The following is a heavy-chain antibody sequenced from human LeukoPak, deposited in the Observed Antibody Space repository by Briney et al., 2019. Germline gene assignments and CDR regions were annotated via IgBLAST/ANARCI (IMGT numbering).Heavy chain of an antibody. CDR3: ARDGWYYDSSGYSPADY. V-gene: IGHV3-30-3*01. CDR1: GFTFSSYA. Sequence: GGSLRLSCAASGFTFSSYAMRWVRQAPGKGLEWVAVISYDGSNKYYADSVKGRFTISRDNSKNTLYLQMNSLRAEDTAVYYCARDGWYYDSSGYSPADYWGQGTLVTVSS. J-gene: IGHJ4*02. D-gene: IGHD3-22*01. CDR2: ISYDGSNK.